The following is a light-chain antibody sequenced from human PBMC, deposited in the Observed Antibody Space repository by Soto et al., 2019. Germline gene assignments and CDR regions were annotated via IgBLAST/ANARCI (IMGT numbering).Light chain of an antibody. V-gene: IGKV1-5*01. CDR2: DAY. CDR3: KQYNSYSPT. Sequence: DIQMTQSPSTLSASVGDRVTITCRASQSISSWLAWYQQKPGKAPKLLIYDAYSLESGVQSRFSGSGSGTEFTLTISSLQPDDFATYYCKQYNSYSPTFGQGTKVDI. CDR1: QSISSW. J-gene: IGKJ1*01.